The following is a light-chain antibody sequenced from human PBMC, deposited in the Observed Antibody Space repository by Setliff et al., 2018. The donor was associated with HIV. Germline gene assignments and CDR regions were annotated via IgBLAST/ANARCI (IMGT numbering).Light chain of an antibody. CDR3: SSYTDNSTLDV. Sequence: QSVLTQPASVSGSPGQSITISCTGTSSDVGGYNYVSWYQQHPGEAPRLLIYDVSYRPSGISRRFSGSKSVSTASLTISGLQTEVEADYYCSSYTDNSTLDVFGTGTKVTVL. V-gene: IGLV2-14*03. J-gene: IGLJ1*01. CDR1: SSDVGGYNY. CDR2: DVS.